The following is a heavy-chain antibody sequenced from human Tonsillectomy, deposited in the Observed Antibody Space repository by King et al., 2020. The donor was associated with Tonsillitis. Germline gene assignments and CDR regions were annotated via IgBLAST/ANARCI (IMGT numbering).Heavy chain of an antibody. CDR1: GFTFSHYG. CDR3: AKDPGPEVGEENWFDT. V-gene: IGHV3-30*18. J-gene: IGHJ5*02. D-gene: IGHD1-26*01. CDR2: ISYDGGKK. Sequence: VQLVESGGGVVQPGRSLRLSCAASGFTFSHYGMHWVRQAPGKGLEWVATISYDGGKKYYVDSVKGRFTVSRDNPKNTLYLLMNSLRPEDTAGYYCAKDPGPEVGEENWFDTWGQGTLVTVSS.